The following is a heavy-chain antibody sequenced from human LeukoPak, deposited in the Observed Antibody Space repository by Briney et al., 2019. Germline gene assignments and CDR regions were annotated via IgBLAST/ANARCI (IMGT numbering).Heavy chain of an antibody. D-gene: IGHD4-17*01. Sequence: AXGQGXXXMGWISAYNGNTNYAQKLQGRVTMTTDTSTSTAYMELRSLRSDDTAVYYCARVTTVTTYYFDYWGQGTLVTVSS. CDR3: ARVTTVTTYYFDY. V-gene: IGHV1-18*01. CDR2: ISAYNGNT. J-gene: IGHJ4*02.